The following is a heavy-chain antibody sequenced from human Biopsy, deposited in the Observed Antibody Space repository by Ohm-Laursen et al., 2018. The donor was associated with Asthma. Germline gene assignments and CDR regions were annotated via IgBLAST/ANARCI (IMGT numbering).Heavy chain of an antibody. CDR3: ARKAGSCISRTCYSLDF. CDR2: VNSVFGTT. V-gene: IGHV1-69*01. CDR1: GGTFNTYV. D-gene: IGHD2-2*01. J-gene: IGHJ4*02. Sequence: SSVKVSCKSLGGTFNTYVIGWVRQAPGQGLGWMGGVNSVFGTTTYPQKFQDRVTITADDSTSTVYMELSSLRSEDTAVYYCARKAGSCISRTCYSLDFWGQGTLVTVSS.